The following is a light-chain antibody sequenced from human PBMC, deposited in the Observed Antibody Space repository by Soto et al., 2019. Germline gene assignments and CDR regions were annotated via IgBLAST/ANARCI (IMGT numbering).Light chain of an antibody. CDR1: QSIDSW. CDR2: DAS. J-gene: IGKJ1*01. V-gene: IGKV1-5*01. Sequence: DIQMTQSPSTLSASVGDRVTITCRASQSIDSWLAWYQQTPGEAPKLLIYDASSLQSGVPSRFSGGGSGTDFTLTISSLQPDDFATYYCQQYNSYWGTFGQGTKVEIK. CDR3: QQYNSYWGT.